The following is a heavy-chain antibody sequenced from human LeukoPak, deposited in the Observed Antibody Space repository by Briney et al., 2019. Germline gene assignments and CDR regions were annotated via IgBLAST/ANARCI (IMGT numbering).Heavy chain of an antibody. J-gene: IGHJ4*02. CDR1: GGSMSGYF. CDR3: AREARGGSTYFDN. D-gene: IGHD1-26*01. CDR2: IYSSGTT. V-gene: IGHV4-4*07. Sequence: SETLSLTCTVSGGSMSGYFWAWVRRPAGKGLEWIGRIYSSGTTNYNLSLKSRVTMSLDTSKNQFSLSLTSVTAADTAVYYCAREARGGSTYFDNWGQGTLVTVSS.